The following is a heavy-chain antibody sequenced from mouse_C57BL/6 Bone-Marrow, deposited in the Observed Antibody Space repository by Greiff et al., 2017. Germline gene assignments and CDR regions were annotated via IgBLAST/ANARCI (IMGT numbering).Heavy chain of an antibody. J-gene: IGHJ2*01. Sequence: QVQLQQPGAELVKPGASVKLSCKASGYTFTSYWMHWVKQRPGQGLEWIGMIHPNSGSTNYNEKFKSKATLTVDKSSSTAYMQLSSLTSEDSAVYYWARGVYYGSSYDYFDYWGQGTTLTVSS. D-gene: IGHD1-1*01. CDR1: GYTFTSYW. CDR2: IHPNSGST. CDR3: ARGVYYGSSYDYFDY. V-gene: IGHV1-64*01.